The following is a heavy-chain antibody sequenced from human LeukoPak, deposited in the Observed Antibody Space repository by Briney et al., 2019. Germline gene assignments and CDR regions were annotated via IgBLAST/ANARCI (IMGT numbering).Heavy chain of an antibody. Sequence: ASVKVSCKASGYTFSTYDLIWVRHATGQGLEWMGWMNPNSGNTGYAQKFQGRVTMTRNTSISTAYMELSSLRSEDTAVYYCARAIFGVAWFDPWGQGTLVTVSS. V-gene: IGHV1-8*01. D-gene: IGHD3-3*02. CDR3: ARAIFGVAWFDP. CDR1: GYTFSTYD. J-gene: IGHJ5*02. CDR2: MNPNSGNT.